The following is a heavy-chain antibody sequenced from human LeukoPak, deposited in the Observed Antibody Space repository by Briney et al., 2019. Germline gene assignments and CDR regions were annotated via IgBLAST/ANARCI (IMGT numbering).Heavy chain of an antibody. V-gene: IGHV1-2*02. CDR1: GYTFPGYY. CDR3: AREHSSSSGKVFDY. J-gene: IGHJ4*02. D-gene: IGHD6-6*01. CDR2: INPNSGGT. Sequence: ASVKVSCKASGYTFPGYYMHWVRQAPGQGLEWMGWINPNSGGTNYAQKFQGRVTMTRDTSISTAYMELSRLRSDDTAVYYCAREHSSSSGKVFDYWGQGTLVTVSS.